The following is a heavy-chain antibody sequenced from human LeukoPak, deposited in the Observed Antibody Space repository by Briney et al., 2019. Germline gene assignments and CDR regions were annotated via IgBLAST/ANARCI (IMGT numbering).Heavy chain of an antibody. D-gene: IGHD3-16*01. CDR1: GFTFSTDA. V-gene: IGHV3-30-3*01. CDR2: ISHDESNK. CDR3: ARGFGGTGFHYKRYYGMDA. Sequence: GRSLRLSCAASGFTFSTDAMHWVRQAPGKGLEWVAVISHDESNKYYADSVEGRFTISRDNSKNTVYLQMNSLRAGDTAVFYCARGFGGTGFHYKRYYGMDAWGQGTTVTVSS. J-gene: IGHJ6*02.